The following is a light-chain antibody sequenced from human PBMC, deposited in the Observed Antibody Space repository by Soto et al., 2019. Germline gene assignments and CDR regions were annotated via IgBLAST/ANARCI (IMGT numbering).Light chain of an antibody. CDR3: QSYDSSNQV. V-gene: IGLV6-57*01. Sequence: NFMLTQPHSVSESPGKTVTISCTRSSGSIASNYVQWYQQRPGSSPTTVIYEDNQRSSGVPDRFSGSIDSSSNSAALTIAGLKTEDEADYCCQSYDSSNQVFGGGTKLTVL. CDR1: SGSIASNY. CDR2: EDN. J-gene: IGLJ2*01.